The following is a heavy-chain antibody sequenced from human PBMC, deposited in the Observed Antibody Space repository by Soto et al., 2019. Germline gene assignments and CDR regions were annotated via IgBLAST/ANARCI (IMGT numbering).Heavy chain of an antibody. CDR2: ISGSGGST. J-gene: IGHJ4*02. V-gene: IGHV3-23*01. Sequence: GGSLRLSCAASGFTFSSYAMSWVRQAPGKGLEWVSAISGSGGSTYYADSVKGRFTISRDNSKNTLYLQMNSLRAEDTAVYYCAKDRKGYSSSWYRVAIGYWGQGTLVTVSS. CDR1: GFTFSSYA. CDR3: AKDRKGYSSSWYRVAIGY. D-gene: IGHD6-13*01.